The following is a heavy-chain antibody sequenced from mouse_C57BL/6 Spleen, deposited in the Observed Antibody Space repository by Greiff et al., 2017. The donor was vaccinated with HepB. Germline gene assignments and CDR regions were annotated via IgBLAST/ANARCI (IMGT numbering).Heavy chain of an antibody. D-gene: IGHD1-1*01. CDR2: IWSDGST. CDR1: GFSLTSYG. Sequence: VQGVESGPGLVAPSQSLSITCTVSGFSLTSYGVHWVRQPPGKGLEWLVVIWSDGSTTYNSALKSRLSISKDNSKSQVFLKMNSLQTGDTAMYYCARHCPDYYGGSYEYVDVWGTGTTVTVSS. J-gene: IGHJ1*03. V-gene: IGHV2-6-1*01. CDR3: ARHCPDYYGGSYEYVDV.